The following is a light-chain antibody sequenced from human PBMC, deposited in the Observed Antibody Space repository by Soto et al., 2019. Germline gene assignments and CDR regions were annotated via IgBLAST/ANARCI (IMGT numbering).Light chain of an antibody. V-gene: IGKV3-20*01. CDR2: GAS. Sequence: EIVLTQSPATLSLSPGERATLSCRASQSVSSSYLAWYQQKPGQAPGLLIYGASSRATGIPDRFSGSGSGTDFTLTISRLEPEDFAVYYCQQYGSSVTFGQGTRLEN. CDR3: QQYGSSVT. CDR1: QSVSSSY. J-gene: IGKJ5*01.